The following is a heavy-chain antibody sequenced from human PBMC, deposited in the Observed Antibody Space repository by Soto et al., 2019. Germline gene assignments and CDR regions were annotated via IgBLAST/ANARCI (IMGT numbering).Heavy chain of an antibody. Sequence: SETLSLTCAVSSGSITNDNWWSWVRRPPGKRLEWIGEIHHGGNTNYNPSFKSRVTISVDKSKNQFSLKLNSVTAADTAVYYCTTNGYYCCDNWGQGTLVTVSS. CDR3: TTNGYYCCDN. CDR1: SGSITNDNW. V-gene: IGHV4-4*02. CDR2: IHHGGNT. J-gene: IGHJ4*02. D-gene: IGHD1-26*01.